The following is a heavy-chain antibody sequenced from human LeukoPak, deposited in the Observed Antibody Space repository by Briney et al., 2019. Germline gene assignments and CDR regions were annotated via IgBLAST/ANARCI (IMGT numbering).Heavy chain of an antibody. Sequence: SETLSLTCTVSGGSISSYYWSWIRQPPGKGLEWIGYIYYSGSTNYNPSLKSRVTISVDTSKNQLSLKLSSVTAADTAVYYCARPHGPYNPVDAFDIWGQGTMVTVSS. V-gene: IGHV4-59*01. D-gene: IGHD1-14*01. CDR2: IYYSGST. CDR3: ARPHGPYNPVDAFDI. CDR1: GGSISSYY. J-gene: IGHJ3*02.